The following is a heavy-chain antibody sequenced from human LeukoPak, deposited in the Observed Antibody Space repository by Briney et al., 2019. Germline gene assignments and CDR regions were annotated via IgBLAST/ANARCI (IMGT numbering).Heavy chain of an antibody. CDR1: GYTFTGYY. CDR2: INPNSGGT. CDR3: ARSSTRRLKDPYYYGSGSAAFDP. Sequence: ASVKVSCKASGYTFTGYYMHWVRQAPGQGLEWMGRINPNSGGTNYAQKFQGRVTISVDTSKNQFSLKLSSVTAADTAAYYCARSSTRRLKDPYYYGSGSAAFDPWGQGTLVTVSS. J-gene: IGHJ5*02. V-gene: IGHV1-2*06. D-gene: IGHD3-10*01.